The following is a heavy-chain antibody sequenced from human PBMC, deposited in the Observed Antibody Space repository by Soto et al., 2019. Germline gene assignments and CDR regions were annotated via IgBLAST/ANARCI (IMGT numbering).Heavy chain of an antibody. CDR3: ATRAADYDFWSGYYSYYYYMDV. CDR1: GGSISSYY. CDR2: IYYSGST. V-gene: IGHV4-59*08. J-gene: IGHJ6*03. Sequence: QVQLQESGPGLVKPSETLSLTCTVSGGSISSYYWSWIRQHPGKGLEWIGYIYYSGSTNYNPSLKSRVTISVDTSKSQFSLKLSSVTAADTAVYYCATRAADYDFWSGYYSYYYYMDVWGKGTTVTVSS. D-gene: IGHD3-3*01.